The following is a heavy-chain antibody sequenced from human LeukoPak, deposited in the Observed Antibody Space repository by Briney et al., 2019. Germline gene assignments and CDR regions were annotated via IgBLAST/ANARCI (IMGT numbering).Heavy chain of an antibody. J-gene: IGHJ4*02. V-gene: IGHV3-23*01. CDR2: ITTSDGNT. CDR3: AKDGGLWVSAHWGDS. D-gene: IGHD7-27*01. Sequence: GGSLRLSCAASGFTFSSYTMSWVRQAPGKGLEWVSTITTSDGNTYYADSVKGRFTVSRDNSKNTLFLQMNSLRAEDTAVYYCAKDGGLWVSAHWGDSWGRGPLVTVSS. CDR1: GFTFSSYT.